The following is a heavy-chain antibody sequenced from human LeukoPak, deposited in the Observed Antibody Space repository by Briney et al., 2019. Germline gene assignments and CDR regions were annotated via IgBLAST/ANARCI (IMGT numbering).Heavy chain of an antibody. D-gene: IGHD3-22*01. Sequence: GASVTVSFRASGYTFTDYYMHWVRQAPGQGLEWMGGIIPIFGTANYAQKFQGRVTITADESTSTAYMELSSLRSEDTAVYYCARDGEYYYDSSGYSAYFDYWGQGTLVTVSS. CDR1: GYTFTDYY. CDR2: IIPIFGTA. V-gene: IGHV1-69*13. CDR3: ARDGEYYYDSSGYSAYFDY. J-gene: IGHJ4*02.